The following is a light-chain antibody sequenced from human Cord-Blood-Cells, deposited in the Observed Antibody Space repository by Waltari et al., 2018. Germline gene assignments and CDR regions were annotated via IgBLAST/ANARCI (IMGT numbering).Light chain of an antibody. CDR2: DVS. CDR1: SSAVGGYNY. Sequence: QSALTQPAPVSGSPGQSITISCTGTSSAVGGYNYVSWYQQHPGKAPKLMIYDVSNRPSGVSNRFSGSKSGNTASLTISGLQAEDEADYYCSSYTSSSIWVFGGGTKLTVL. J-gene: IGLJ3*02. V-gene: IGLV2-14*03. CDR3: SSYTSSSIWV.